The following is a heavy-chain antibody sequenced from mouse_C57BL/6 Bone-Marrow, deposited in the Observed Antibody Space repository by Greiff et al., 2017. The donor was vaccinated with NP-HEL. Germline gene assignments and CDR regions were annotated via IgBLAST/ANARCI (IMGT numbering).Heavy chain of an antibody. CDR3: ARSEEIYDYDGRGYYFDY. D-gene: IGHD2-4*01. Sequence: QVQLQQSGPELVRPGASVKISCKAPGYTFTSHWMQWVRQRPGQGLEWIGEIFPGSGSTYYNEKFKGKATLTVDTSSSPAYMQLSILTSEDSAVYFGARSEEIYDYDGRGYYFDYWGQGTTLTVSS. CDR2: IFPGSGST. V-gene: IGHV1-56*01. CDR1: GYTFTSHW. J-gene: IGHJ2*01.